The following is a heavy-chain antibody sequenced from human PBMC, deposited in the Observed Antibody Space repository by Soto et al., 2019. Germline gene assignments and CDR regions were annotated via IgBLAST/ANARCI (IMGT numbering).Heavy chain of an antibody. Sequence: SETLSLTCTVSGGCISSYYWSWIRQPPGKGLEWSGYIYYSGSTNYNPSLKSRVTISVDTSKNQFSLKLSSVTAADTAVYYCARGYYDFWSGYYNDLKNYYYMDVWGKGTTVTVSS. V-gene: IGHV4-59*08. CDR1: GGCISSYY. J-gene: IGHJ6*03. CDR3: ARGYYDFWSGYYNDLKNYYYMDV. D-gene: IGHD3-3*01. CDR2: IYYSGST.